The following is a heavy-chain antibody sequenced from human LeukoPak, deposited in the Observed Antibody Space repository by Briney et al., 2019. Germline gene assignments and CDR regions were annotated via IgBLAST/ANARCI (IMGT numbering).Heavy chain of an antibody. CDR2: INHSGST. Sequence: SETLSLTCAVYGGSFSGYYWSWIRQPPGKGLEWIGEINHSGSTNYNPSLKSRVTISVDTSKNQFSLKLSSVTAADTAVYYCARDYYDSSGYYIGGFDYWGQGTLVTVSS. V-gene: IGHV4-34*01. D-gene: IGHD3-22*01. J-gene: IGHJ4*02. CDR3: ARDYYDSSGYYIGGFDY. CDR1: GGSFSGYY.